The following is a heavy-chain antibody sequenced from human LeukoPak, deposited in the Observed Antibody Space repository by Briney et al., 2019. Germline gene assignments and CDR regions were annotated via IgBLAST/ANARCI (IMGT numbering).Heavy chain of an antibody. J-gene: IGHJ4*02. CDR3: AKDPYYDFWSGYYSGPSFDY. D-gene: IGHD3-3*01. Sequence: GGSLRLSCAASGFTFNRYAMSWVRQAPGKGLEWVSAISGSGGSTYYADSVKGRFTISRDNSKNTLYLQMNSLRAEDTAVYYCAKDPYYDFWSGYYSGPSFDYWGQGTLVTVSS. CDR2: ISGSGGST. V-gene: IGHV3-23*01. CDR1: GFTFNRYA.